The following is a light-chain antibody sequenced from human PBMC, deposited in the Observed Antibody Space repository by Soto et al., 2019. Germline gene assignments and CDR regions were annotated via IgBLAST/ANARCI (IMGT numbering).Light chain of an antibody. CDR1: SSDVGGYNY. Sequence: ALTQPRSVSGSPGQSVTISCTGTSSDVGGYNYVSWYQHHPGKAPKLMIYDVSKRPSGVPDRFSGSKSGNTASLTISGLQAEDEADYYCCSYAGTYTFVVFGGG. J-gene: IGLJ2*01. V-gene: IGLV2-11*01. CDR3: CSYAGTYTFVV. CDR2: DVS.